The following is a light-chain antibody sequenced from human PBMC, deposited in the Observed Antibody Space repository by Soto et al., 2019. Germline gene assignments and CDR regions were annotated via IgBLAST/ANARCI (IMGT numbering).Light chain of an antibody. Sequence: QAVVTQPASVSGSPGQSITISCTGTSSDVGGYNYVSWYQQHPGKAPKLMIYDVSNRPSGVSNRFSGSKSGNTASLTISGLQAEDEADYYCSSYTSSSTLIHVVFGGGTKVTVL. CDR2: DVS. CDR1: SSDVGGYNY. CDR3: SSYTSSSTLIHVV. V-gene: IGLV2-14*01. J-gene: IGLJ2*01.